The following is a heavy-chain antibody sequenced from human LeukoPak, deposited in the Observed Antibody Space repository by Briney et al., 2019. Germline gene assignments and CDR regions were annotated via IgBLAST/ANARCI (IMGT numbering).Heavy chain of an antibody. D-gene: IGHD3-9*01. CDR2: ISSSGSTI. CDR1: GFTFSSYE. J-gene: IGHJ4*02. Sequence: PGGSLRLSCAVSGFTFSSYEMNWVRQAPGKGLEWVSYISSSGSTIYYADSVKGRFTISRDNAMNSLYLQMNSLRAEDTAVYYCARDDPYYEILTGYYRGYYFDYWGQGTLVTVSS. V-gene: IGHV3-48*03. CDR3: ARDDPYYEILTGYYRGYYFDY.